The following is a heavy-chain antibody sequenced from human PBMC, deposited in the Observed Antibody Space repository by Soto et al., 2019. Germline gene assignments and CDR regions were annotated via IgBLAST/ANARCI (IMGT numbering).Heavy chain of an antibody. J-gene: IGHJ4*02. CDR1: GFTFDDYA. CDR2: ISWNSGSI. CDR3: TTNLHYGEVDY. Sequence: GGSLRLSCAASGFTFDDYAMHWVRQAPGKGLEWVSGISWNSGSIGYADSVKGRFTISRDDSKNTAYLQMNSLKTEDTAVYYCTTNLHYGEVDYWGQGTLVTVSS. D-gene: IGHD4-17*01. V-gene: IGHV3-9*01.